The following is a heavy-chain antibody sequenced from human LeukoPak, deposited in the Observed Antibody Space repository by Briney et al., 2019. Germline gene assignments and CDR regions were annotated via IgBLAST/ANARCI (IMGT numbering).Heavy chain of an antibody. CDR1: GYTFTSYY. CDR2: INPSGGST. J-gene: IGHJ6*02. D-gene: IGHD5/OR15-5a*01. CDR3: ARQGPSVYYYGMDV. V-gene: IGHV1-46*01. Sequence: WASVKVSCKASGYTFTSYYMHWVRQAPGQGLEWMGIINPSGGSTSYAQKFQGRVTITADESTSTAYMELSSLRSEDTAVYYCARQGPSVYYYGMDVWGQGTTVTVSS.